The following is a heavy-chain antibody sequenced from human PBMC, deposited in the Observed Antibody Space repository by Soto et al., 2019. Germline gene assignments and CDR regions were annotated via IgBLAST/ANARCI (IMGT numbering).Heavy chain of an antibody. V-gene: IGHV1-46*01. J-gene: IGHJ4*02. CDR3: ARAQEVVVVPAAPIDY. D-gene: IGHD2-15*01. Sequence: QVQLVQSGAEVKKPGASLRLSCKTSGYTFSNYYINWVRQAPGQGLQWMGRIKPSGGGTIYAQNFQGRVTMTRVTSTSTVYMDLSSLRSEYTAVYYCARAQEVVVVPAAPIDYWGQGTLVTVSS. CDR2: IKPSGGGT. CDR1: GYTFSNYY.